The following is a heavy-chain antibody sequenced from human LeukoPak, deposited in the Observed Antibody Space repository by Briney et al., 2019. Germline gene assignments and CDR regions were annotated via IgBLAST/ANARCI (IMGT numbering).Heavy chain of an antibody. V-gene: IGHV4-34*01. CDR3: AREDIVVVPAARAQYNWFDP. CDR1: GGSFSGYY. J-gene: IGHJ5*02. CDR2: INHSGST. D-gene: IGHD2-2*01. Sequence: SETLSLTRAVYGGSFSGYYWSWIRQPPGKGLEWIGEINHSGSTNYNPSLKSRVTISVDTSKNQFSLKLSSVTAADTAVYYCAREDIVVVPAARAQYNWFDPWGQGTLVTVSS.